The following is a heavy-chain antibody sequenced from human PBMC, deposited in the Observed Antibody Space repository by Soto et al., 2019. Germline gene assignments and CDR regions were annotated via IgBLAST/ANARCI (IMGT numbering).Heavy chain of an antibody. CDR1: GGTLTSYT. CDR3: SISNSYGRGDL. V-gene: IGHV1-69*01. Sequence: QVQLVQSGAEVKKPGSSVRVSCKASGGTLTSYTISWVRQAPGQGLEWMGGIIPVFGTTDYAQKFHGRVTIPADQSTGTAYLDLFSLRSQDTAIYYCSISNSYGRGDLWGQGTVVTVSS. CDR2: IIPVFGTT. D-gene: IGHD4-17*01. J-gene: IGHJ4*02.